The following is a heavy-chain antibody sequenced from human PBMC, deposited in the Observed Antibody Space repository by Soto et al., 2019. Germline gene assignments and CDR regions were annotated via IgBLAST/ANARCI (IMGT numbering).Heavy chain of an antibody. CDR3: ARATYDSSTYYLDY. CDR1: GASISGGDYS. J-gene: IGHJ4*02. D-gene: IGHD3-22*01. Sequence: QVQLQESGPGLVKPSQTLSLTCTVSGASISGGDYSWTWIRQPPGKGLEWIGSIYYTGNTYSNPSLESRLSISVDPSNNQFAMRLTSVTAPDTAINYCARATYDSSTYYLDYWGQGTLVTVSS. V-gene: IGHV4-30-4*01. CDR2: IYYTGNT.